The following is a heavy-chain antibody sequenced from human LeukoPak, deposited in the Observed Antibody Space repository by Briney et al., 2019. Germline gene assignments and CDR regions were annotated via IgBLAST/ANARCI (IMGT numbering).Heavy chain of an antibody. D-gene: IGHD1-26*01. J-gene: IGHJ4*02. CDR1: GFTFSDRY. CDR2: TSSKGNGYTT. CDR3: AKDSGSGGYFDY. V-gene: IGHV3-72*01. Sequence: VGSQRLSCAASGFTFSDRYMDWVRQAPGKGLEWVGRTSSKGNGYTTYYAASVKGRFTISRDDSKNSLYLQMNSLNTEDTAVYYCAKDSGSGGYFDYWGQGTLVTVSS.